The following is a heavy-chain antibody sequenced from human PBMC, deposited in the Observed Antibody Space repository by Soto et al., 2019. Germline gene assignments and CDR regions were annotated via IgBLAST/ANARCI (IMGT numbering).Heavy chain of an antibody. CDR3: ARYRDRGVRSDWYFDL. CDR1: GYTFTSYG. V-gene: IGHV1-18*01. Sequence: QVQLVQSGAEVKKPGASVKVSCKASGYTFTSYGISWVRQAPGQGLEWMGWISAYNGNTNYAHKLQGRVTMTTDTSTSTDYMELRSLRSDDTAVYYCARYRDRGVRSDWYFDLWGRGTLVTVSS. D-gene: IGHD2-8*01. CDR2: ISAYNGNT. J-gene: IGHJ2*01.